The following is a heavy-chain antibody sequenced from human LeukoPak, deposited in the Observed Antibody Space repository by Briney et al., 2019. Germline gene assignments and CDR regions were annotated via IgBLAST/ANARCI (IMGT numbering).Heavy chain of an antibody. V-gene: IGHV4-34*01. CDR1: GGSFSGYY. Sequence: SETLSLTCAVYGGSFSGYYWSWIRQPPGKGLEWIGEINHSGSTNYNPSLKSRVTISVDTSKNQFSLKLSSVTAADTAVYYCARVLVVPAAFDYWGQGTLVTVSS. CDR2: INHSGST. CDR3: ARVLVVPAAFDY. D-gene: IGHD2-2*01. J-gene: IGHJ4*02.